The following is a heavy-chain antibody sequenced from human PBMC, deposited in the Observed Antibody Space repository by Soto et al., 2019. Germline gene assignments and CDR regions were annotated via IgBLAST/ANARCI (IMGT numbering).Heavy chain of an antibody. CDR2: MNPNSGNT. J-gene: IGHJ4*02. D-gene: IGHD6-13*01. CDR3: ATLPTGIATAGSQGI. V-gene: IGHV1-8*01. CDR1: GYTFTNYD. Sequence: ASVKVSCKASGYTFTNYDINWVRQATGQGLEWMGWMNPNSGNTGYAQKFQGRVTMTRNTSISTAYMELSSLRSEDTAVYFCATLPTGIATAGSQGIWGQGTLVTVSS.